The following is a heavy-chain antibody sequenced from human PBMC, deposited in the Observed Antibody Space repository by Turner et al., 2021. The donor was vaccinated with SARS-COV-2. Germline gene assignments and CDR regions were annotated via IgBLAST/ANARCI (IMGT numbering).Heavy chain of an antibody. D-gene: IGHD6-13*01. V-gene: IGHV3-7*03. CDR3: ARLHTSSWYFDY. CDR2: IKQDGSEK. Sequence: EVPLVASGVGLLQPGGSLLLSCAASGFTFSSYWMSWVRQAQGKGMEWVANIKQDGSEKYYVDSVKGRFTISRENAKNSLYLQMNSLRAEDTAVYYCARLHTSSWYFDYWGQGTLVTVSS. CDR1: GFTFSSYW. J-gene: IGHJ4*02.